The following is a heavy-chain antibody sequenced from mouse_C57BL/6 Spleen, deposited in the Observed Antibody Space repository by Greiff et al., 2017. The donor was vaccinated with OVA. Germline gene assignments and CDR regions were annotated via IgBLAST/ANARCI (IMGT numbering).Heavy chain of an antibody. CDR3: ARITAQPYYYAMDY. Sequence: VQLVESGPGLVAPSQSLSITCTVSGFSLTSYAISWVRQPPGKGLEWLGVIWTGGGTNYNSALKSRLSISKDNSKSQVFLKMNSLQTDDTARYYCARITAQPYYYAMDYWGQGTSVTVSS. CDR2: IWTGGGT. V-gene: IGHV2-9-1*01. CDR1: GFSLTSYA. J-gene: IGHJ4*01. D-gene: IGHD3-2*02.